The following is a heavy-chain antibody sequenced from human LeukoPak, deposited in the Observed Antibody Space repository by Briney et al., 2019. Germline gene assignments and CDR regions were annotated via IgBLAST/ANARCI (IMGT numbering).Heavy chain of an antibody. Sequence: GASVKVSCKASGGTFSSYAISWVRQAPGQGLEWMGGIIPIFGTAIYAQRFQGRVTMTEDTSTDTAYMELSSLRSEDTAVYYCATSYYDILTGHFDYWGQGTLVTVSS. J-gene: IGHJ4*02. V-gene: IGHV1-69*06. D-gene: IGHD3-9*01. CDR1: GGTFSSYA. CDR3: ATSYYDILTGHFDY. CDR2: IIPIFGTA.